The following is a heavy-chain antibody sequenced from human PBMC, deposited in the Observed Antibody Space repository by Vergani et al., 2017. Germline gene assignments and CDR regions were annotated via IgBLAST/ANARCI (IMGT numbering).Heavy chain of an antibody. CDR2: ISSSSRYI. CDR1: GFTFSSYS. V-gene: IGHV3-21*01. Sequence: EVQLVESGGGLVKPGGSLRLSCAASGFTFSSYSMNWVRQAPGKGLEWVSSISSSSRYIYYADSVKGRFTISRDNTKNSLYLQMNSLRAEDTAVYYCARDGEMATTPDYWGQGTLVTVSS. D-gene: IGHD5-24*01. CDR3: ARDGEMATTPDY. J-gene: IGHJ4*02.